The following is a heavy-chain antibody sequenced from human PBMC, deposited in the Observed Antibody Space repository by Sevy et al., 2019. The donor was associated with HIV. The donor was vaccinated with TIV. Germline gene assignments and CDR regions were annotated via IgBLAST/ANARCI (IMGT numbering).Heavy chain of an antibody. J-gene: IGHJ6*02. D-gene: IGHD2-21*01. CDR2: ISWNSLNI. CDR3: AKDINRACDGVNCYSYYYYFYGLDV. Sequence: SLKTSCAASGFPFNDHALHWVRQVPGKGLEWVSGISWNSLNIGYADSVKGRFTISRDNARHFVYLEMNSLRPEDTAFYYCAKDINRACDGVNCYSYYYYFYGLDVWGQGTTVTVSS. CDR1: GFPFNDHA. V-gene: IGHV3-9*01.